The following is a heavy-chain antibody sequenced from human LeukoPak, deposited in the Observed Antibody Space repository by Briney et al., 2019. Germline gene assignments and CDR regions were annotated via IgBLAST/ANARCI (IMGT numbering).Heavy chain of an antibody. D-gene: IGHD3-10*01. Sequence: GGSLRLSCVGSGFTFSTYSIKWVRQAPGKGLEWVSSINSGSSYIYYADSVKGRFTISRDNAKNSLYLQMNSLRAEDTAMYYCARDRSGFGEPYYYYGMDVWGQGTTVTVSS. CDR3: ARDRSGFGEPYYYYGMDV. CDR1: GFTFSTYS. J-gene: IGHJ6*02. V-gene: IGHV3-21*06. CDR2: INSGSSYI.